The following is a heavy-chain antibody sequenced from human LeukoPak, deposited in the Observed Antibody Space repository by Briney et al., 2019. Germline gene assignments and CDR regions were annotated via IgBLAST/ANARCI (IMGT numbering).Heavy chain of an antibody. CDR2: ISGSGGST. J-gene: IGHJ4*02. CDR3: AKLGRFIAVEYYFDY. D-gene: IGHD6-19*01. CDR1: GFTFSSYA. V-gene: IGHV3-23*01. Sequence: GGSLRLSCAASGFTFSSYAMSWVRQAPGKGLEWVSAISGSGGSTYYADSVKGRFTISRDNSKNTPYLQMNSLRAEDTAVYYCAKLGRFIAVEYYFDYWGQGTLVTVSS.